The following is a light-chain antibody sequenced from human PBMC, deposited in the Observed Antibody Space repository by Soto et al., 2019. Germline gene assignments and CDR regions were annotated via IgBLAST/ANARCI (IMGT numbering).Light chain of an antibody. CDR2: GAS. CDR1: QSVSSN. Sequence: EIVMTQSPATLSVSPGERATLSCRASQSVSSNLAWYQQKPGQAPRLLIYGASTRATGIPARFSGSGSGTEFTLTFSSLQSEDFAVYYCHHQKTFGQGTKVEIK. CDR3: HHQKT. J-gene: IGKJ1*01. V-gene: IGKV3-15*01.